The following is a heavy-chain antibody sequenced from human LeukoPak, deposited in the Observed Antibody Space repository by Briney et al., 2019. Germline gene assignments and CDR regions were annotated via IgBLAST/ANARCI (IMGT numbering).Heavy chain of an antibody. D-gene: IGHD3-22*01. CDR1: GGSISSYY. CDR3: ASSRYYYDSSGYPPYYYYYGMDV. V-gene: IGHV4-59*08. CDR2: IYYSGST. Sequence: TSETLSLTCTVSGGSISSYYWSWIRQPPGRGLEWIGYIYYSGSTNYNPSLKSRVTISVDTSKNQFSLKLSSVTAADTAVYYCASSRYYYDSSGYPPYYYYYGMDVWGQGTTVTVSS. J-gene: IGHJ6*02.